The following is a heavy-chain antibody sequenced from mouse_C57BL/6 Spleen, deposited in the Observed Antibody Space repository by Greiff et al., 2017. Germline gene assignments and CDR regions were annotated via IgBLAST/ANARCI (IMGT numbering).Heavy chain of an antibody. Sequence: EVQLQQSGPELVKPGASVKMSCKASAYTFTDYNMHWVKQSHGKSLEWIGYINPNNGGTSYNQKFKGKATLTVNKSSSTAYMELRSLTSEDSAVYYCAREGDGYDAFDYWGQGTTLTVSS. CDR2: INPNNGGT. CDR3: AREGDGYDAFDY. D-gene: IGHD2-2*01. J-gene: IGHJ2*01. V-gene: IGHV1-22*01. CDR1: AYTFTDYN.